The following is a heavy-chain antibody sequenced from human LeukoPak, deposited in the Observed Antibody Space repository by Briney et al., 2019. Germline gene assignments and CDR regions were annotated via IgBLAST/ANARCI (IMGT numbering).Heavy chain of an antibody. V-gene: IGHV1-69*05. D-gene: IGHD6-25*01. CDR2: IIPIFGTA. Sequence: ASVKVSCKASGGTFSSYAISWVRQAPGQGLEWMGRIIPIFGTANYAQKFQGRVTITTDESTSTAYMELSSLRSEDTAVYYCARDPSSDYTNTGFDYWGQGTLVTVSS. CDR3: ARDPSSDYTNTGFDY. CDR1: GGTFSSYA. J-gene: IGHJ4*02.